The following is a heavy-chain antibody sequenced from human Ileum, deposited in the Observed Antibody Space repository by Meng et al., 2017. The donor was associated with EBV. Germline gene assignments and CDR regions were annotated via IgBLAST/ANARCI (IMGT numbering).Heavy chain of an antibody. D-gene: IGHD3-22*01. CDR1: GFSLSTSGVG. V-gene: IGHV2-5*02. Sequence: QITLKESGPTLVKPXXTLTLTXTFSGFSLSTSGVGVGWIRQSPGKALEWLALIYWDDDKRYSPSLKSRLTITKDTSKNQVVLTMTNMDPVDTATYYCAHSTQSSGQRLSFDYGGQGTLVTVSS. CDR3: AHSTQSSGQRLSFDY. CDR2: IYWDDDK. J-gene: IGHJ4*02.